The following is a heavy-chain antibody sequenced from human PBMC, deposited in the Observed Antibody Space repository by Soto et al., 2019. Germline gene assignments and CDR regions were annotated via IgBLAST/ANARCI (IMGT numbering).Heavy chain of an antibody. CDR1: GFTFSSYW. D-gene: IGHD2-15*01. J-gene: IGHJ6*02. CDR3: ARGVESTRNAMDV. Sequence: GSLRLSCAASGFTFSSYWMHWVRQAPGKGLVWVSRINSDESSANYADSVKGRFTISRDSAKNTVYLQMSSLSDEDTAMYFCARGVESTRNAMDVWGQGTTVTVSS. V-gene: IGHV3-74*01. CDR2: INSDESSA.